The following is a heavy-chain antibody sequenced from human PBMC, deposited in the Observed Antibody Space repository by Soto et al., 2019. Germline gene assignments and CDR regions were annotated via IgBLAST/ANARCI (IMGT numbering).Heavy chain of an antibody. Sequence: GGSLRLSCAASGFTFSSYAMSWVRQAPGKGLEWVSAISGSGISTNYADSVKGRFTISRDNSKNTLYLQMNSLRAEDTAVYYCAKSGGYNYGYQETDYWGQGTLVTVSS. J-gene: IGHJ4*02. V-gene: IGHV3-23*01. D-gene: IGHD5-18*01. CDR1: GFTFSSYA. CDR3: AKSGGYNYGYQETDY. CDR2: ISGSGIST.